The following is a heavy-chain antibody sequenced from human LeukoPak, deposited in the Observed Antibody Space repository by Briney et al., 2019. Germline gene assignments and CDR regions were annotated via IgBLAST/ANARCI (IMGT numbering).Heavy chain of an antibody. D-gene: IGHD4-17*01. V-gene: IGHV3-23*01. Sequence: AGGSLRLSCAASGFTFSSYAMSWVRQAPGKGLEWVPAISGSGGSTYYADSVKGRFTISRDNSKNTLYLQMNSLRAEDTAVYYCASSDYPSYWYFDLWGRGTLVTVSS. CDR1: GFTFSSYA. CDR2: ISGSGGST. CDR3: ASSDYPSYWYFDL. J-gene: IGHJ2*01.